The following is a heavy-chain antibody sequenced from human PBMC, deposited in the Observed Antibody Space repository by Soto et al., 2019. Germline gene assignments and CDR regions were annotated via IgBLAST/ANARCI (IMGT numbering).Heavy chain of an antibody. CDR3: ARRGSGSYYDY. D-gene: IGHD1-26*01. Sequence: EVQLLESGGGLVQPGGSLRLSCAASGFTFSSYAMRRVRQAPVKGLEWVSAISGSGGSTYYADSVKGRFTISRDNSKNTLYLQMTSLRAEDTAVYYCARRGSGSYYDYWGQGTLVTVSS. CDR2: ISGSGGST. V-gene: IGHV3-23*01. CDR1: GFTFSSYA. J-gene: IGHJ4*02.